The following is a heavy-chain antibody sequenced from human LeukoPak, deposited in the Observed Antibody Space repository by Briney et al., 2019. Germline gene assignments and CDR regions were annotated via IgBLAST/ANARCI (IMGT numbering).Heavy chain of an antibody. D-gene: IGHD2-21*01. CDR1: GFTFSSYA. Sequence: GGSLRLSCAASGFTFSSYAMSWVRQAPGKGLEWVSAISGSGGSTYYADSVKGRFTISRDNSKNTLYLQMNSLRAEDTAVYYCANPGHYSHFFDYWGQGTLVTVSS. CDR2: ISGSGGST. CDR3: ANPGHYSHFFDY. J-gene: IGHJ4*02. V-gene: IGHV3-23*01.